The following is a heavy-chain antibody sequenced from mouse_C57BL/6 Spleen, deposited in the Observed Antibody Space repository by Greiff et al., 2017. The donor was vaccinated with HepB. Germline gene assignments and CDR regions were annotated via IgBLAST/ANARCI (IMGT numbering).Heavy chain of an antibody. J-gene: IGHJ2*01. CDR1: GYTFTSYW. CDR3: AREEGWLLEEGYYFDY. D-gene: IGHD2-3*01. CDR2: IYPGSGST. Sequence: QVQLQQPGAELVKPGASVKMSCKASGYTFTSYWITWVKQRPGQGLEWIGDIYPGSGSTNYNEKFKSKATLTVDTSSSTAYMQLSSLTSEDSAVYYCAREEGWLLEEGYYFDYWGQGTTLTVSS. V-gene: IGHV1-55*01.